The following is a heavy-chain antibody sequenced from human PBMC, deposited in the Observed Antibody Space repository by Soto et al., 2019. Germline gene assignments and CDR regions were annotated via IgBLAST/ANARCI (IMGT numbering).Heavy chain of an antibody. D-gene: IGHD2-2*01. CDR1: GITFTAYA. CDR3: ATIIIPAATNFY. Sequence: EVQLLESGGGLVQPGGSLRLSCAASGITFTAYAMCWVRQAPGKGLEWVSSISGSGGSTYYADSVKGRLTISRDNSKNTLYLQMNSLRAEDTAVYYCATIIIPAATNFYWGQGTLVTVSS. V-gene: IGHV3-23*01. CDR2: ISGSGGST. J-gene: IGHJ4*02.